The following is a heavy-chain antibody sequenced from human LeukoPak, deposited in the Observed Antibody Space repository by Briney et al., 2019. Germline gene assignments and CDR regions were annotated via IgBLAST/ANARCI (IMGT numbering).Heavy chain of an antibody. CDR1: GGSISSSSYY. CDR3: ARGRYSYGPFDY. J-gene: IGHJ4*02. V-gene: IGHV4-39*07. D-gene: IGHD5-18*01. CDR2: IYYSGST. Sequence: SETLSLTCTVSGGSISSSSYYWGWIRQPPGKGLEWIGSIYYSGSTYYNPSLKSRVTISVDTSKNQFSLKLSSVTAADTAVYYCARGRYSYGPFDYWGQGTLVTVSS.